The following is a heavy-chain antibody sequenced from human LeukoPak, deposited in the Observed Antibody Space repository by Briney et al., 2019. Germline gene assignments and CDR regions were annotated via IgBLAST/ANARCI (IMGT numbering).Heavy chain of an antibody. J-gene: IGHJ4*02. CDR1: GFTFSSDG. V-gene: IGHV3-30*02. CDR3: AKDGASSGSPRGFDY. Sequence: GGSLRLSCAASGFTFSSDGMHWVRQAPGKGLERVAFIRYDGSNKYYADSVKGLFTISRDNYKNTLYLQIISLRAEDTAVYDWAKDGASSGSPRGFDYWGQGTLVTVSS. D-gene: IGHD6-19*01. CDR2: IRYDGSNK.